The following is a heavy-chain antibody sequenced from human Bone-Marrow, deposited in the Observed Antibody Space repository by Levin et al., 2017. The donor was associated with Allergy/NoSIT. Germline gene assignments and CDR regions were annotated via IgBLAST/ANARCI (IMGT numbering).Heavy chain of an antibody. V-gene: IGHV3-15*01. J-gene: IGHJ4*02. CDR1: GFTFGNAW. CDR3: TTRSH. CDR2: IKGKTDGGTT. Sequence: GESLKISCVASGFTFGNAWMNWVRQAPGKGLQWVSRIKGKTDGGTTDYAAPVKGRFTISRDDSKKTLYLQMNSLKTEDTAIYYCTTRSHWGQGTLVTVFS.